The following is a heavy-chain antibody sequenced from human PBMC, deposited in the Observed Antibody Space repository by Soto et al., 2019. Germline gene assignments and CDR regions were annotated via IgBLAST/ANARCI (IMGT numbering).Heavy chain of an antibody. CDR3: ARTGLDYYDSSAAFDI. D-gene: IGHD3-22*01. J-gene: IGHJ3*02. V-gene: IGHV1-69*01. Sequence: QVQLVQSGAEVKKPGSSVKVSCKASGGTFSSYAISWVRQAPGQGLEWMGGIIPIFGTANYAQKFQGRVTITADAPTSIAYMELSRLRSEDTAVYYCARTGLDYYDSSAAFDIWGQGTMITVSS. CDR2: IIPIFGTA. CDR1: GGTFSSYA.